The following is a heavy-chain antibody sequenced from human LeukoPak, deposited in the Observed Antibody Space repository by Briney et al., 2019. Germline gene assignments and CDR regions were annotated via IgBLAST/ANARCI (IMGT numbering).Heavy chain of an antibody. Sequence: PSETLSLTCAVSGGSIGSGGYSWSSIRQPPGKGLEWIGYIYHSGSTYYNPSLKSRVTISVDRSKNQFSLKLSSVTAADTAVYYCARDLDGHDAFDIWGQGTMVTVSS. CDR1: GGSIGSGGYS. V-gene: IGHV4-30-2*01. CDR2: IYHSGST. CDR3: ARDLDGHDAFDI. D-gene: IGHD3/OR15-3a*01. J-gene: IGHJ3*02.